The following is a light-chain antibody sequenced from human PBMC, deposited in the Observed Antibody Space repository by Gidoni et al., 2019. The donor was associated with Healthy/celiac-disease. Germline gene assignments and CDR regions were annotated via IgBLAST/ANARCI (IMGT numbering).Light chain of an antibody. CDR1: QSVSSSY. CDR2: GAS. J-gene: IGKJ2*01. V-gene: IGKV3-20*01. Sequence: IVLTQSPGTLSLSPGERATLSCRASQSVSSSYLAWYQQTPDQAPRLLIYGASSRATGLPDLFSGSVSGTDFTLTISILAPEFVAVYYCQHYGSSSYTFGQGTKLEIK. CDR3: QHYGSSSYT.